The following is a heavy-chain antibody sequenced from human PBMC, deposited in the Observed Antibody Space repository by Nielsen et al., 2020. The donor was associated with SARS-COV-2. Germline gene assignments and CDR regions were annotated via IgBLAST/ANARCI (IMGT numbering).Heavy chain of an antibody. J-gene: IGHJ4*02. CDR2: ISYDGTGK. Sequence: GGSLRLSCATSGFIFSIYGMHWVRQAPGKGLESVAVISYDGTGKKYADSVKGRFTISSDGSKSPLYLQMNSLRAEDTAVYYCAKSRRRGYIYGPLDSWGQGTLVTVSS. D-gene: IGHD5-18*01. CDR3: AKSRRRGYIYGPLDS. CDR1: GFIFSIYG. V-gene: IGHV3-30*18.